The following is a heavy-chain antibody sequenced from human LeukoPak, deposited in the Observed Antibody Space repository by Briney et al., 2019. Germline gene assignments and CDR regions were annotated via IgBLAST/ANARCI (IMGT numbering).Heavy chain of an antibody. V-gene: IGHV4-34*01. CDR3: AREGPDCTNGVCLYYMDV. Sequence: PGGSLRLSCAASGFTFSSYAMHWVRQAPGKGLEWTGEINHSGSTNYNPSLKSRVTISVDTSKNQFSLKLSSVTAADTAVYYCAREGPDCTNGVCLYYMDVWGKGTTVTVSS. J-gene: IGHJ6*03. D-gene: IGHD2-8*01. CDR2: INHSGST. CDR1: GFTFSSYA.